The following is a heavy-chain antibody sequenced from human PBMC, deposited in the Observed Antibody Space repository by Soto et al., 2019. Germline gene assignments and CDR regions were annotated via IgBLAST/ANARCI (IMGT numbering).Heavy chain of an antibody. J-gene: IGHJ6*02. Sequence: QLQLQESGPGLVKPSETLSLTCTVSGGSISSSSYYWGWIRQPPGKGLEWIGSIYYSGSTYYNPSLKSRVTISVDTSKNQFSLKLSSVTAADTAVYYCATLPIVVVVAAAPYYYGMDVWGQGTTVTVSS. D-gene: IGHD2-15*01. V-gene: IGHV4-39*01. CDR2: IYYSGST. CDR1: GGSISSSSYY. CDR3: ATLPIVVVVAAAPYYYGMDV.